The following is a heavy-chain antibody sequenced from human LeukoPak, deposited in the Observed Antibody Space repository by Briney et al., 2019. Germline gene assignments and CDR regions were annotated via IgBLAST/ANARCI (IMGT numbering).Heavy chain of an antibody. CDR1: GGSISSHY. V-gene: IGHV4-59*11. J-gene: IGHJ5*02. Sequence: SETLSLTCTVSGGSISSHYWSWIRQPPGKGLEWIGYIYYSGSTNYNPSPKSRVTISVDTSKNQFSLKLSSVTAADTAVYYCARDYVIAAAGTGWFDPWGQGTLVTVSS. D-gene: IGHD6-13*01. CDR3: ARDYVIAAAGTGWFDP. CDR2: IYYSGST.